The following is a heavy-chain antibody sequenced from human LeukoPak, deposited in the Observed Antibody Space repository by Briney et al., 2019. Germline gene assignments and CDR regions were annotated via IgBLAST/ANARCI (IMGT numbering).Heavy chain of an antibody. CDR2: INPNSGGT. J-gene: IGHJ6*02. CDR1: GYTFTGYY. Sequence: ASVKVSCKASGYTFTGYYMHWVRQAPGQGLEWMGRINPNSGGTNYAQKFQGRVTMTRDTSTSTVYMELSSLRSEDTAVYYCAGEYCGGDCYLNQYYYYYGMDVWGQGTTVTVSS. V-gene: IGHV1-2*06. D-gene: IGHD2-21*02. CDR3: AGEYCGGDCYLNQYYYYYGMDV.